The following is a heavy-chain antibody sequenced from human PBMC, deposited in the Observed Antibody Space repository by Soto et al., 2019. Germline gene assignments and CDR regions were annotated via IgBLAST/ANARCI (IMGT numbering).Heavy chain of an antibody. D-gene: IGHD1-26*01. CDR1: GYTFTSYG. CDR3: ASGGSYYEGYYYYYGMDV. J-gene: IGHJ6*02. CDR2: ISAYNGNT. V-gene: IGHV1-18*04. Sequence: ASVKVSCKASGYTFTSYGISWVRQAPGQGLEWMGWISAYNGNTNYAQKLQGRVTMTTDTSTSTAYMELRSLRSDDTAVYYCASGGSYYEGYYYYYGMDVWGQETTVTVSS.